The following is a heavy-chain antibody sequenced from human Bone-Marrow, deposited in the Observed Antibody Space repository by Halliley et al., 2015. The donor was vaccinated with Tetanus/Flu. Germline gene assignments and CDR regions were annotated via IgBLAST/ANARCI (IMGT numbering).Heavy chain of an antibody. V-gene: IGHV1-69*17. J-gene: IGHJ4*02. D-gene: IGHD6-19*01. CDR2: FLPIFDMP. CDR3: ARGVTVAGNRYYFDE. Sequence: WMGGFLPIFDMPSSADKFKGRITVTADKSTTTVYMELSSLTSEDSAIYYCARGVTVAGNRYYFDEWGQGTLVTVSS.